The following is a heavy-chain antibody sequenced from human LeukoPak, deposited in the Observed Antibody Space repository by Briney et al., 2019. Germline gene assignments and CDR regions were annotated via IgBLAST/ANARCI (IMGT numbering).Heavy chain of an antibody. CDR2: IWYDGSNK. J-gene: IGHJ4*02. CDR3: AVTEVTGRGDY. Sequence: GSLRLSCAASGFTFSSYGMHWVRQAPGKGLEWVAVIWYDGSNKYYADSVKGRFTISRDNSKNTLYLQMNSLRAEDTAVYYCAVTEVTGRGDYWGQGTLVTVSS. V-gene: IGHV3-33*01. D-gene: IGHD2-21*02. CDR1: GFTFSSYG.